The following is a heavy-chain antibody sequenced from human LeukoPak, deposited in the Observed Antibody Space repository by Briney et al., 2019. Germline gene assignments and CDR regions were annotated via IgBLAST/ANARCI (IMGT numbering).Heavy chain of an antibody. CDR2: IYTSGST. Sequence: SETLSLTCTVSGGSISSGFYYWSWIRQPAGKGLEWIGRIYTSGSTNYNPSLKSRVTISVDTSKNQFSLKLSSVTAADTAVYYCARRQDGHDYWGQGTLVAVSS. V-gene: IGHV4-61*02. CDR1: GGSISSGFYY. CDR3: ARRQDGHDY. J-gene: IGHJ4*02.